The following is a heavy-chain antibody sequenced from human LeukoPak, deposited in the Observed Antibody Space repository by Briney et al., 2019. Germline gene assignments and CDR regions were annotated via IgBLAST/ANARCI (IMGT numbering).Heavy chain of an antibody. J-gene: IGHJ4*02. Sequence: GSSVKVSCKASGGTFSSYTISWVRQAPGQGLEWMGRIIPILGIANYAQKFQGRVTITADKSTSTAYMELSSLRSEDTAVYYCASDPYSSGWHDYCGQGTLVTVSS. CDR1: GGTFSSYT. CDR2: IIPILGIA. V-gene: IGHV1-69*02. CDR3: ASDPYSSGWHDY. D-gene: IGHD6-25*01.